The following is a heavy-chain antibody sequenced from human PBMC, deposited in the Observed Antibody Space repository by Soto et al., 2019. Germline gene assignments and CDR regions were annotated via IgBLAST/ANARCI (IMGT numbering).Heavy chain of an antibody. J-gene: IGHJ4*02. V-gene: IGHV3-23*01. CDR3: AKARSSMVRGVIGYFDY. CDR2: ISGSGGST. CDR1: GFTFSSYA. Sequence: PGGSLRLSCAASGFTFSSYAMSWVRQAPGKGLEWVSAISGSGGSTYYADSVKGRFTISRDNSKNTLYLQMNSLRAEDTAVYYCAKARSSMVRGVIGYFDYWGQGTLVTVSS. D-gene: IGHD3-10*01.